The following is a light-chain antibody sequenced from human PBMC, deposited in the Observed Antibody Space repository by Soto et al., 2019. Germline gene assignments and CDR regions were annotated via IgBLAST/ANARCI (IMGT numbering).Light chain of an antibody. J-gene: IGLJ2*01. Sequence: QSAVTQPPSVSGTPGQRVTIFCSGRRSNIGSNLVYWYQQLPGTAPKLLIFSNDQRPSGVPDRFSGSRSGTSASLAIRGLRSEDEGDYYCAAWDDSLSGVVFGGGTKLTVL. CDR1: RSNIGSNL. CDR3: AAWDDSLSGVV. CDR2: SND. V-gene: IGLV1-47*02.